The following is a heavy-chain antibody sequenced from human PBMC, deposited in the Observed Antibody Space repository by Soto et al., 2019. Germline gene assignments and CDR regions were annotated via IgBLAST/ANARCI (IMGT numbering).Heavy chain of an antibody. D-gene: IGHD1-26*01. CDR3: ANARGLLSRYYYGMDV. CDR2: ISGSGGST. Sequence: EVQLLESGGGLVQPGGSLRLSCAASGFTFSSYAMSWVRQAPGKGLEWVSAISGSGGSTYYADSVKGRFTISRDNSKNTLYLQMNSLRAEDTAVYYCANARGLLSRYYYGMDVWGQGTTVTVSS. J-gene: IGHJ6*02. V-gene: IGHV3-23*01. CDR1: GFTFSSYA.